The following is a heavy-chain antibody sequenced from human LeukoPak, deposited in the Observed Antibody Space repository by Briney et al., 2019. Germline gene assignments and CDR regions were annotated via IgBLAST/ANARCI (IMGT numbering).Heavy chain of an antibody. CDR3: AKDQEQWLVRASDY. Sequence: PGRSLRLSCAASGFTFSSYVMSWVPQATGKGLEWVSGISNSGGSTYYADSVKGRFTISRDNSKNALYLQMNSLRAEDTAVYYCAKDQEQWLVRASDYWGQGTLVTVSS. V-gene: IGHV3-23*01. CDR2: ISNSGGST. D-gene: IGHD6-19*01. J-gene: IGHJ4*02. CDR1: GFTFSSYV.